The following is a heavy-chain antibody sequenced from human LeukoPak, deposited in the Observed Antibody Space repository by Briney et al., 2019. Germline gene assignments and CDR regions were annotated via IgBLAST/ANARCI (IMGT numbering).Heavy chain of an antibody. CDR2: INHSGST. CDR1: GGSFSGYY. V-gene: IGHV4-34*01. J-gene: IGHJ5*02. Sequence: SETLPLTCAVYGGSFSGYYWSWIRQPPGKGLEWIGEINHSGSTNYNPSLKSRVTISVDTSKNQFSLKLSSVTAADTAVYYCAKNWFDPWGQGTLVTVSS. CDR3: AKNWFDP.